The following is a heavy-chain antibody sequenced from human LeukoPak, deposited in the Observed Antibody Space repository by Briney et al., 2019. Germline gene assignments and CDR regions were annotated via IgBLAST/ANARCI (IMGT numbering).Heavy chain of an antibody. CDR1: GYTFTGYY. CDR2: INPNSGGT. V-gene: IGHV1-2*02. Sequence: ASVKVSCKASGYTFTGYYMHWVRRAPGQGLEWMGWINPNSGGTNYAQKFQGRVTMTRDTSISTAYMELSRLRSDDTAVYYCARESAYCSSTSCLHYWGQGTLVTVSS. D-gene: IGHD2-2*01. J-gene: IGHJ4*02. CDR3: ARESAYCSSTSCLHY.